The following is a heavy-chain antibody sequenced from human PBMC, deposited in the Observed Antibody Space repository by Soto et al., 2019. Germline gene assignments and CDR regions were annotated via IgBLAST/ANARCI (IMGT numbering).Heavy chain of an antibody. Sequence: PGGSLRLSCAASGFTFSSYGMHWVRQAPGKGLEWVAVISYDGSNKYYADSVKGRLTISRDNSKNTLYLQMNSLRAEDTAVYYCAKEVADYYYYGMDVWGQGTTVTVSS. CDR2: ISYDGSNK. CDR1: GFTFSSYG. V-gene: IGHV3-30*18. J-gene: IGHJ6*02. CDR3: AKEVADYYYYGMDV.